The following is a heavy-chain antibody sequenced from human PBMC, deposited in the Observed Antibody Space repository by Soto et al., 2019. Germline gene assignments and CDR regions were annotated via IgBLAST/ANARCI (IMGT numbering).Heavy chain of an antibody. Sequence: GGSLRLSCAASGFTFSSYAMHWVRQAPGKGLEWVAVISYDGSNKYYADSVKGRFTISRDNSKNTLYLQMNSLRAEDTAVYYCTRDLSTRSRGSCCHYGMDVWGQGTTVTVSS. D-gene: IGHD2-15*01. J-gene: IGHJ6*02. CDR3: TRDLSTRSRGSCCHYGMDV. CDR1: GFTFSSYA. CDR2: ISYDGSNK. V-gene: IGHV3-30-3*01.